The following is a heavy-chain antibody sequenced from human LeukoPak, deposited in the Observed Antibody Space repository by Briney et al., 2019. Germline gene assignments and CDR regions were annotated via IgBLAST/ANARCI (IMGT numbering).Heavy chain of an antibody. Sequence: PGGSLRLSCAASGFTFSSYAMSWVRQAPGKGLEWVSSISGSGGSTYYADSVKGRFTISRDNSKNTLYLQMNSLRAEDTAVYYCAKDLYCSSTSCYGALIWGQGTMVTVSS. D-gene: IGHD2-2*01. CDR1: GFTFSSYA. CDR2: ISGSGGST. V-gene: IGHV3-23*01. J-gene: IGHJ3*02. CDR3: AKDLYCSSTSCYGALI.